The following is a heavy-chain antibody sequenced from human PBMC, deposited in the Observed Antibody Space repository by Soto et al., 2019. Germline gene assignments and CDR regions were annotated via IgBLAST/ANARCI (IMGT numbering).Heavy chain of an antibody. CDR3: ARDPNIVLVPAALRSYYYYYGMDV. CDR1: GFTFSSYW. D-gene: IGHD2-2*01. J-gene: IGHJ6*02. V-gene: IGHV3-7*01. Sequence: GGSLRVSCAASGFTFSSYWMSWGRQAPGKGLEWVTNIKQDGSEKYYVDSVKGRFTISRDNAKNSLYLQMNSLRAEDTTVYYCARDPNIVLVPAALRSYYYYYGMDVWGQGTTVTVSS. CDR2: IKQDGSEK.